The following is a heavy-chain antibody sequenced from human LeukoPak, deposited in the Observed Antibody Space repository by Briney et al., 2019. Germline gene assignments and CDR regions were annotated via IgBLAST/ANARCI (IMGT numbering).Heavy chain of an antibody. V-gene: IGHV3-23*01. CDR2: VSGSGGNT. CDR3: ARDRCGDICFYGLDV. D-gene: IGHD2-21*01. CDR1: GFTFNTNA. J-gene: IGHJ6*02. Sequence: PGGSLRLSSADSGFTFNTNAMSWVRQAPGKGLEWVSGVSGSGGNTYYTDSVKGRFTISRDNSKNTLYLEMNSLRAEDTAVYYCARDRCGDICFYGLDVWGQGTTVSVSS.